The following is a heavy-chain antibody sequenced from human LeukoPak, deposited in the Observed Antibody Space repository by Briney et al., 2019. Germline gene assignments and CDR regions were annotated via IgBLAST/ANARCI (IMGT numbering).Heavy chain of an antibody. CDR3: AKHRATAYDAFDI. D-gene: IGHD2-21*02. CDR1: GFTFSSYA. V-gene: IGHV3-23*01. J-gene: IGHJ3*02. Sequence: GGSLRLSCAASGFTFSSYAMSWVRQAPGKGLEWVSALRGSGDTTYNADSVKGRFTISRDNSKNTLYLQMNSLRAEDTALYYCAKHRATAYDAFDIWGQGTMVTVSP. CDR2: LRGSGDTT.